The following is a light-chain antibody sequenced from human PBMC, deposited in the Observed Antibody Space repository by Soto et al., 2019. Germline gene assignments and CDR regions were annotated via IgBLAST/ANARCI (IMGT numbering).Light chain of an antibody. CDR3: QVWDSSTAV. CDR1: NIGSKN. CDR2: RDS. Sequence: SYELTQPLSVSVALGQTARITCGGNNIGSKNVHWYQQKPGQAPVLVLYRDSNRPSGIPERFSGSNSGNTATLTISRAQAWDEADYYCQVWDSSTAVFGGGTKVTVL. J-gene: IGLJ3*02. V-gene: IGLV3-9*01.